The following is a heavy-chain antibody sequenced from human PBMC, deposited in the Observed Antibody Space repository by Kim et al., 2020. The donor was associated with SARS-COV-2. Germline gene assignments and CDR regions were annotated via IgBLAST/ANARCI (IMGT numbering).Heavy chain of an antibody. D-gene: IGHD2-2*01. Sequence: QKFQGRVTITADESTSTAYMELSSLRSEDTAVYYCASWGRGYQLLSIGDYWGQGTLVTVSS. V-gene: IGHV1-69*01. CDR3: ASWGRGYQLLSIGDY. J-gene: IGHJ4*02.